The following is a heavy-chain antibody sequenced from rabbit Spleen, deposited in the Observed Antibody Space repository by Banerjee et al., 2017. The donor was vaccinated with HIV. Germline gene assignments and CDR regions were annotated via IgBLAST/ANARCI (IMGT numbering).Heavy chain of an antibody. D-gene: IGHD8-1*01. CDR1: GASFNSGYD. Sequence: VESGGGLVKPGASLTLTCKAPGASFNSGYDMCWVRQAPGKGLEWVACAYAGSSGSTYSATWAKGRFTISKTSSTTVTLQMTSLTAADTATYFCARDAGTSFSTYGMDLWGQGTLVTVS. CDR2: AYAGSSGST. V-gene: IGHV1S40*01. CDR3: ARDAGTSFSTYGMDL. J-gene: IGHJ3*01.